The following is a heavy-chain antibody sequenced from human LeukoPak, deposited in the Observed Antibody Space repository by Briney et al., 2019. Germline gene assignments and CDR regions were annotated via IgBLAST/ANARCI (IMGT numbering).Heavy chain of an antibody. V-gene: IGHV1-24*01. Sequence: ASVKVSCKVSGYTLTELSMHWVRQAPGKGLEWMGGFDPEDGETIYAQKFQGRVTMTEDTSTDTAYMELSSLRSEDTAVYYCARGPIIATAGLSSGCFDLWGRGTLVTVSS. CDR3: ARGPIIATAGLSSGCFDL. J-gene: IGHJ2*01. D-gene: IGHD6-13*01. CDR2: FDPEDGET. CDR1: GYTLTELS.